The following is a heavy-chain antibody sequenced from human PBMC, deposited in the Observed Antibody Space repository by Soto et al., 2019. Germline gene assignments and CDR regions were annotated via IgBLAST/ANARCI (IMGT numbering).Heavy chain of an antibody. Sequence: GGSLRLSCAASGFTFSSYAMHWVRQAPGKGLEWVAVISYDGSNKYYADSVKGRFTISRDNSRNTLYLQMNGLRAEDTAVYYCARDGKDDLDIVVVPAAFDYWGQGTLVTVSS. J-gene: IGHJ4*02. CDR1: GFTFSSYA. CDR3: ARDGKDDLDIVVVPAAFDY. V-gene: IGHV3-30-3*01. D-gene: IGHD2-2*03. CDR2: ISYDGSNK.